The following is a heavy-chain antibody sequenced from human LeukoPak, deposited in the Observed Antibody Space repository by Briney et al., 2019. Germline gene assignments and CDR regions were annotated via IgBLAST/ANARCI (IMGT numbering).Heavy chain of an antibody. V-gene: IGHV1-2*02. CDR1: GYIFTGYY. CDR3: AREASSGNDY. D-gene: IGHD3-22*01. Sequence: ASVKASCKASGYIFTGYYMHWVRQAPGQGLEWMGWINPNSGGTKYAQKFQGRVTLTRDTSISTAYMELSRLRSDDTAVYYCAREASSGNDYWGQGTLVTVSS. J-gene: IGHJ4*02. CDR2: INPNSGGT.